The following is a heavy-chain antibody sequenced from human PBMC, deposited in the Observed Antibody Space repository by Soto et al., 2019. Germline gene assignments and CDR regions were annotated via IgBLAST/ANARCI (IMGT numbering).Heavy chain of an antibody. V-gene: IGHV3-23*01. J-gene: IGHJ4*02. Sequence: GGSLRLSCAASGFTFSSYAMSWVRRAPGKGLEWVSIISGNGGSTYYADSVKGRITISRDNSKNTLYLQMNSLRAEDTALYYCAKGLSAVCGRDCQSRILDYWGQGTLVTVSS. CDR3: AKGLSAVCGRDCQSRILDY. D-gene: IGHD2-21*02. CDR2: ISGNGGST. CDR1: GFTFSSYA.